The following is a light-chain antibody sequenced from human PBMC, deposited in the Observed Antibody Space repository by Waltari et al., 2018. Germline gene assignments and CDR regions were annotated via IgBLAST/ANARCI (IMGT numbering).Light chain of an antibody. CDR3: CSFTSRSTWV. J-gene: IGLJ3*02. V-gene: IGLV2-14*01. Sequence: QSALTQPASVSGSPGHSITLPCPGTSSYVGGFNYVSWYQQHPGKAPKLLIFDVSYRPSGVSDRFSGSKSGNTASLTISGLQAEDESDYYCCSFTSRSTWVFGGGTKLTVL. CDR1: SSYVGGFNY. CDR2: DVS.